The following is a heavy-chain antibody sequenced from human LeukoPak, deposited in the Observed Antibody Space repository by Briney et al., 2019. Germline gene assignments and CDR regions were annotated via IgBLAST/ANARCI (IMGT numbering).Heavy chain of an antibody. CDR3: ARGFYSPAY. CDR1: GGSISSDY. V-gene: IGHV4-59*01. Sequence: SETLSLTCTVSGGSISSDYWSWIRQPPGKGLERVGYIYYSGRTFYNPSLKSRVTISVDTSKNQFSLKLSSVTAADTAIYYCARGFYSPAYWGQGTLVTVSS. J-gene: IGHJ4*02. CDR2: IYYSGRT. D-gene: IGHD4-11*01.